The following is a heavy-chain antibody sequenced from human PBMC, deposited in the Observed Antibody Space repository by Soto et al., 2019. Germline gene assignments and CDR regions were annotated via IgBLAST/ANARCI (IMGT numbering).Heavy chain of an antibody. CDR1: GFTFTGYY. V-gene: IGHV1-2*04. CDR2: INPNTGVA. D-gene: IGHD6-19*01. J-gene: IGHJ4*02. Sequence: QVQLVQSGAEVKRPGASVKVSCKASGFTFTGYYMHWVRQAPGQGLEWIGWINPNTGVANYAQKFRDWVTITRDTSITTGYLELSGLKSDDTAVYFCAKDEAGHPDFWGQRTLLTVSS. CDR3: AKDEAGHPDF.